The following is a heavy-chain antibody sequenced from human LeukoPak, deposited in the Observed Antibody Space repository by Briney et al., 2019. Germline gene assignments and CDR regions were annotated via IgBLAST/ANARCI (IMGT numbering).Heavy chain of an antibody. CDR3: ARVRPQYIAAWSWFDP. V-gene: IGHV1-18*01. Sequence: ASVKVSCKASGYTFTSYGISRVRQAPGQGLEWMGWISAYNGNTNYAQKLQGRVTMTTDTSTSTAYMELRSLRSDDTAVYYCARVRPQYIAAWSWFDPWGQGTLVTVSS. CDR1: GYTFTSYG. J-gene: IGHJ5*02. CDR2: ISAYNGNT. D-gene: IGHD6-13*01.